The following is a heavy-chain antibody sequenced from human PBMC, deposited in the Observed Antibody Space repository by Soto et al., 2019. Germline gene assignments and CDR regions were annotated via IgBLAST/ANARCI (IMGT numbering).Heavy chain of an antibody. CDR1: GVTFSSYS. J-gene: IGHJ5*02. CDR2: ISSSSSYI. D-gene: IGHD2-15*01. V-gene: IGHV3-21*01. CDR3: ARDQCSGGSCYSLWFDP. Sequence: AALTRSYAASGVTFSSYSMNSFRQAPRKGLEWVSSISSSSSYIYYADSVKGRFTISRDNAKNSLYLQMNSLRAEDTAVYYCARDQCSGGSCYSLWFDPWGQGTLVTVSS.